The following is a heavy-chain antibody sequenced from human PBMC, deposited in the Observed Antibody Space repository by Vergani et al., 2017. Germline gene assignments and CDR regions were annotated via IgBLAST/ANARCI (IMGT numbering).Heavy chain of an antibody. CDR1: GFTFSSYA. D-gene: IGHD2-2*01. CDR2: ISGSGGST. V-gene: IGHV3-23*01. J-gene: IGHJ6*03. Sequence: EVQLLESGGGLVQPGGSLRLSCAASGFTFSSYAMSWVRQAPGKGLEWVSAISGSGGSTYYADSVKGRFTISRDNSKNTLYLQMNSLRAEDTAVYYCAKGGALGYCSSTSCPRYMDVWGKGP. CDR3: AKGGALGYCSSTSCPRYMDV.